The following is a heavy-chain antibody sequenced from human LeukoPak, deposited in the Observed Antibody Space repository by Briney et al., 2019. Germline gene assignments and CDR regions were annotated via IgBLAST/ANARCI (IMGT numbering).Heavy chain of an antibody. V-gene: IGHV4-59*01. D-gene: IGHD6-13*01. CDR3: ARSIAAAANWFDP. J-gene: IGHJ5*02. CDR2: IYYSGST. CDR1: GVSISSYY. Sequence: SEALSLTCTVSGVSISSYYWSWIRQPPGKGLEWIGYIYYSGSTNYNPSLKSRVTISVDTSKNQFSLKLSSVTAADTAVYYCARSIAAAANWFDPWGQGTLVTVSS.